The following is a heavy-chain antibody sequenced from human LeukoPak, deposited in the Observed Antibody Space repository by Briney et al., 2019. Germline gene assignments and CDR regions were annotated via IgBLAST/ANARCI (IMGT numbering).Heavy chain of an antibody. V-gene: IGHV1-2*02. D-gene: IGHD4-17*01. J-gene: IGHJ6*03. CDR3: ARDKTTVTTFYYCYMDV. Sequence: ASVKVSCKASGYTFTGYYMHWVRQAPGQGLEWMGWINPNSGGTNYAQKFQGRVTMTRDTSISTAYMELSRLRSDDTAVYYCARDKTTVTTFYYCYMDVWGKGTTVTVSS. CDR2: INPNSGGT. CDR1: GYTFTGYY.